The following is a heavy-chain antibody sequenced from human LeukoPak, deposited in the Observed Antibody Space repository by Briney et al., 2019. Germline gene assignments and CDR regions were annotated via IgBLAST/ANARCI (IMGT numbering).Heavy chain of an antibody. CDR2: IYYSGGT. Sequence: PSETLSLTCTVSGDSISSGNFYWNWIRQPPGKGLEWIGYIYYSGGTYYNPSLKSRLTISLDTSKNQFSLRLSSVPPADTAVYYCASPGSGSYYRPDAFDIWGQGTMVTVSS. D-gene: IGHD3-10*01. J-gene: IGHJ3*02. CDR1: GDSISSGNFY. CDR3: ASPGSGSYYRPDAFDI. V-gene: IGHV4-30-4*08.